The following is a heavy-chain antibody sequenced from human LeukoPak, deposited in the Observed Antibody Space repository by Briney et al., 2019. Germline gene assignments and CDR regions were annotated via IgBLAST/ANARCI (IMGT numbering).Heavy chain of an antibody. CDR1: GFTVSSTY. J-gene: IGHJ4*02. D-gene: IGHD6-19*01. CDR3: AKADVSSGWFGDY. V-gene: IGHV3-30*18. CDR2: ISYDGSNK. Sequence: PGGSLRLSCAASGFTVSSTYMSWVRQAPGKGLEWVAVISYDGSNKYYADSVKGRFTISRDNSKNTLYLQMNSLRAEDTAVYYCAKADVSSGWFGDYWGQGTLVTVSS.